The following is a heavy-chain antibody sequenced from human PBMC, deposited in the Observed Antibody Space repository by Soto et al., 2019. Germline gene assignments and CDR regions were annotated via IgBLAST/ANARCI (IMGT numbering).Heavy chain of an antibody. CDR3: ARYGSGSYYPTTFDY. CDR1: GGSISSSGYN. Sequence: PSETLSLTCTVSGGSISSSGYNWSWIRQHPGKGLEWIGYIYYNGSTYYKPSLKSRVTISVDTSQNQFYLKLNSVTAADTAFYFCARYGSGSYYPTTFDYWGQGTLVTVSS. D-gene: IGHD3-10*01. V-gene: IGHV4-31*03. J-gene: IGHJ4*02. CDR2: IYYNGST.